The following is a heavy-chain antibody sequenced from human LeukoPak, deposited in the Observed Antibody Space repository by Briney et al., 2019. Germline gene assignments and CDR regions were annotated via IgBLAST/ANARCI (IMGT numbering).Heavy chain of an antibody. Sequence: PSETLSLTCTVSGGSISSGSYYWSWIRQPAGKGLEWIGRIYTSGSTNYNPSLKSRVTISVDTSKNQFSLKLSSVTAADTAVYYCAANCDPRIAARRLVCGWDDAFDIWGQGTMVTVSS. CDR1: GGSISSGSYY. D-gene: IGHD6-6*01. V-gene: IGHV4-61*02. J-gene: IGHJ3*02. CDR2: IYTSGST. CDR3: AANCDPRIAARRLVCGWDDAFDI.